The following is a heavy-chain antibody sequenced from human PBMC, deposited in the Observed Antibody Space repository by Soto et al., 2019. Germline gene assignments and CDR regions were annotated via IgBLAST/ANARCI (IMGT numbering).Heavy chain of an antibody. CDR2: IYYSGST. CDR1: GGSISSGGYY. V-gene: IGHV4-31*03. D-gene: IGHD4-17*01. J-gene: IGHJ5*02. CDR3: ARALTTVTLFDP. Sequence: QVQLQESGPGLVKPSQPLSLTCTVSGGSISSGGYYWSWIRQHPGKGLEWIGYIYYSGSTYYNPSLKRRVTISVDTSKNQCSLKLSSVTAADTAVYYCARALTTVTLFDPWGQGTLVTVSS.